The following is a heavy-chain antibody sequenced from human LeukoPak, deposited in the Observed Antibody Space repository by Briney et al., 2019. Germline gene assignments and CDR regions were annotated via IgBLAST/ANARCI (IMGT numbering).Heavy chain of an antibody. CDR1: GFTFSVYT. CDR2: ISSSSSYI. Sequence: AGGSLRLSCAASGFTFSVYTMNWVRQAPGKGLEWVSSISSSSSYIYYADSVKGRFTISRDNAKNSLYLQMNSLRAEDTAVYYRARVKDYYDSSGGYWGQGTLVTVSS. D-gene: IGHD3-22*01. CDR3: ARVKDYYDSSGGY. J-gene: IGHJ4*02. V-gene: IGHV3-21*01.